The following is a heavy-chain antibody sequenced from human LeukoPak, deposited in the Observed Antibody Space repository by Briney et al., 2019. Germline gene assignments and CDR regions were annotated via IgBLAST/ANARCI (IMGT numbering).Heavy chain of an antibody. Sequence: GGSLRLSCAASGFTFSSYAMSWVRQAPGKGLVWVSRINSDGSSTSYADSVKGRFTISRDNAKNSLYLQMNSLRAEDTALYYCARDSGSYSGYYYYYMDVWGKGTTVTVSS. CDR1: GFTFSSYA. CDR3: ARDSGSYSGYYYYYMDV. V-gene: IGHV3-74*01. J-gene: IGHJ6*03. CDR2: INSDGSST. D-gene: IGHD1-26*01.